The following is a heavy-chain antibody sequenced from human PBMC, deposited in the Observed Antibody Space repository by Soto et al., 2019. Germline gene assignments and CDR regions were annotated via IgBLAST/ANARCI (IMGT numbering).Heavy chain of an antibody. CDR2: IYTSGST. CDR1: GFSVSSNY. Sequence: GGSLRLSCEASGFSVSSNYMSWVRQAPGKGLEWVSIIYTSGSTDYADSVNGRFTISKDNSKNTMYIQMNSLRAEDKAVYYCARAVRAGYGGYGIDVWGQGTTVTVSS. D-gene: IGHD4-17*01. J-gene: IGHJ6*02. CDR3: ARAVRAGYGGYGIDV. V-gene: IGHV3-53*01.